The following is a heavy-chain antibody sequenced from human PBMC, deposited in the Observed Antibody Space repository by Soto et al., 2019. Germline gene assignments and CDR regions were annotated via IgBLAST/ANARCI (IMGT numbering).Heavy chain of an antibody. CDR2: ISSSSGTI. J-gene: IGHJ6*02. Sequence: GSLRLSCAASGFTFSSYSMNWVRQAPGKGLEWVSYISSSSGTIYYADSVKGRFTISRDNAKNSLYLQMNSLRDEDTAVYYCAREDSGYDMGRYYSDMDVWGQGT. CDR3: AREDSGYDMGRYYSDMDV. D-gene: IGHD5-12*01. CDR1: GFTFSSYS. V-gene: IGHV3-48*02.